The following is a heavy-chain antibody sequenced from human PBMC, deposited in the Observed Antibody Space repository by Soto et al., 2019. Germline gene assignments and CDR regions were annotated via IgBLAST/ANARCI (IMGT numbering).Heavy chain of an antibody. Sequence: KPSETLSLTCAVYGGSFSGYYWSWIRQPPGKGLEWIGEINHSGSTNYHPSLKSRVTISVDTSKNQFSLKLSSVTAADTAVYYYARAVRFLEWLFDYWGQGTLVTVSS. D-gene: IGHD3-3*01. CDR3: ARAVRFLEWLFDY. CDR1: GGSFSGYY. V-gene: IGHV4-34*01. CDR2: INHSGST. J-gene: IGHJ4*02.